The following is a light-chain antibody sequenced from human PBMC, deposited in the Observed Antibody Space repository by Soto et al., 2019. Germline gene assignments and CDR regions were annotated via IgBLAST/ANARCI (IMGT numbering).Light chain of an antibody. V-gene: IGKV3-15*01. CDR1: QSVSGN. CDR2: HTP. Sequence: EIVMPQSPPTLSLSLGERDTLSCRASQSVSGNLAWYQQRPGQAPILLIFHTPLRANGIPPMFSGSGSWTGCTLVVSSLQSEDLGLYSCQQYDMWPPTVGQGTKVEI. CDR3: QQYDMWPPT. J-gene: IGKJ1*01.